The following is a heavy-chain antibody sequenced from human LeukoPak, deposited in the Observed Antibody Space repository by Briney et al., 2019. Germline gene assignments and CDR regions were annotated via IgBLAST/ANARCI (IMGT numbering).Heavy chain of an antibody. Sequence: SETLSLTCTVSGYSISSGYYWGWIRQPPGKGLEWIGSIYHSGSTYYNPSLKSRVTISEDTSKNQFSLKLSSVTAADTAMYYCARRGLAMVRGVILWAFDYWGQGTLVTVSS. CDR1: GYSISSGYY. V-gene: IGHV4-38-2*02. CDR3: ARRGLAMVRGVILWAFDY. J-gene: IGHJ4*02. D-gene: IGHD3-10*01. CDR2: IYHSGST.